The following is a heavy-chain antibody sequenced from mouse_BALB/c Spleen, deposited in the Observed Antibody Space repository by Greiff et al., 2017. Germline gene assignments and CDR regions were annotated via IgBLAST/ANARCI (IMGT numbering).Heavy chain of an antibody. J-gene: IGHJ2*01. CDR3: ARCPPYGSSGRYFDY. V-gene: IGHV1-69*02. CDR1: GYTFTSYW. CDR2: IDPSDSET. Sequence: QVQLKQPGAELVKPGAPVKLSCKASGYTFTSYWMNWVKQRPGRGLEWIGRIDPSDSETHYNQKFKDKATLTVDKSSSTAYIQLSSLTSEDSAVYYCARCPPYGSSGRYFDYWGQGTTLTVSS. D-gene: IGHD1-1*01.